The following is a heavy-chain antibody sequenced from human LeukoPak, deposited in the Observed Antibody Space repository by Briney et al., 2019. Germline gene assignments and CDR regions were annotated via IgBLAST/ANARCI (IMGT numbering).Heavy chain of an antibody. CDR1: GFTFSSYA. V-gene: IGHV3-64*01. Sequence: PGGSLRLSCAASGFTFSSYAMHWVRQAPGKGLEYVSAISSNGGSTYYANSVKGRFTISRDNSKNTLYLQMGSLRAEDMAVYYCARDVMSDFRSGYWGYLDYWGQGTLVTVPS. CDR2: ISSNGGST. D-gene: IGHD3-3*01. CDR3: ARDVMSDFRSGYWGYLDY. J-gene: IGHJ4*02.